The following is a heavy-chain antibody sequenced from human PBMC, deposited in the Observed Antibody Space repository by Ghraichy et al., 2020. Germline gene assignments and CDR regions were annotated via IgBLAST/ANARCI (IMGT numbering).Heavy chain of an antibody. D-gene: IGHD3-10*01. Sequence: ETLSLTCAVYGGSFSGYYWSWIRQPPGKGLEWIGEINHSGSTNYNPSLKSRVTISVDTSKNQFSLKLSSVTAADTAVYYCARTARRDMVRGVRMDVWGQGTTVTVSS. CDR3: ARTARRDMVRGVRMDV. J-gene: IGHJ6*02. CDR2: INHSGST. CDR1: GGSFSGYY. V-gene: IGHV4-34*01.